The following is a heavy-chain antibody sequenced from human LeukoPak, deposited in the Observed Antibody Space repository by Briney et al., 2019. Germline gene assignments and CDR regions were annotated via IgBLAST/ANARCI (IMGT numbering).Heavy chain of an antibody. D-gene: IGHD6-13*01. V-gene: IGHV3-48*03. CDR3: AREEIAADYYYYYMDV. CDR2: ISSSGSTI. Sequence: GSLRLSSAASGFTFSSYEINWVRHARGKGLEWVAYISSSGSTIYYADSVKGRFTPSRYNGKSTLYLQMNSLRAEDTAVYYCAREEIAADYYYYYMDVWGKGPTVTISS. CDR1: GFTFSSYE. J-gene: IGHJ6*03.